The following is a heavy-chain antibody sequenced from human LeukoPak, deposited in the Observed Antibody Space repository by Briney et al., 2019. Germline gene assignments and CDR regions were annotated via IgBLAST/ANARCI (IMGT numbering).Heavy chain of an antibody. CDR2: IYYSGST. J-gene: IGHJ4*02. CDR3: ASARLIDYYDSSGYTDY. Sequence: SETLSLTCTVSGGSISSSSYYWGWIRQPPGKGLEWIGSIYYSGSTYYNPSLKSRVTISVDTSKNQFSLKLSSVTAADTAVYYCASARLIDYYDSSGYTDYWGQGTLVTVSS. CDR1: GGSISSSSYY. D-gene: IGHD3-22*01. V-gene: IGHV4-39*01.